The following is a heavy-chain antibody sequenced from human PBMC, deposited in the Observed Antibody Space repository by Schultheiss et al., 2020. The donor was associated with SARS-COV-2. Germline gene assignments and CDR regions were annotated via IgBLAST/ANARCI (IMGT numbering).Heavy chain of an antibody. V-gene: IGHV4-61*02. CDR2: IYTSGST. CDR3: ARDHLIVVVPAATLYYYYGMDV. J-gene: IGHJ6*02. Sequence: SETLSLTCTVSGGSISSGSYYWSWIRQPAGKGLEWIGRIYTSGSTYYNPSLKSRVTISVDTSKNQFSLKLSSVTAADTAVYYCARDHLIVVVPAATLYYYYGMDVWGQGTTVTVSS. CDR1: GGSISSGSYY. D-gene: IGHD2-2*01.